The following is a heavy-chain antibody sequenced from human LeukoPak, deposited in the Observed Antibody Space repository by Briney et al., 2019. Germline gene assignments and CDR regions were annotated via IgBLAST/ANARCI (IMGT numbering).Heavy chain of an antibody. D-gene: IGHD6-13*01. Sequence: GGSLRLSCAASGFTFSSFAMHWVRQAPGKGLAWVALISSDGSNEYYADSVKGRFSISGDNSKNTLYLQMNSLRAEDTAVYYCARIGYSSSWSGDYWGQGTLVTVSS. CDR3: ARIGYSSSWSGDY. CDR2: ISSDGSNE. J-gene: IGHJ4*02. CDR1: GFTFSSFA. V-gene: IGHV3-30-3*01.